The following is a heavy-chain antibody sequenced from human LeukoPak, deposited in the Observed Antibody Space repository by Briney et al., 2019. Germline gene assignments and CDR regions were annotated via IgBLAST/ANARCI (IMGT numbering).Heavy chain of an antibody. J-gene: IGHJ4*02. D-gene: IGHD4-17*01. V-gene: IGHV4-61*02. CDR1: GGSISSGSYY. CDR3: ARDDYGDYAPFDY. CDR2: IYTSGST. Sequence: PSETLSLTCTVSGGSISSGSYYWSWIRQPAGKGLEWIGRIYTSGSTNYNPSLKSRVTISLDTSKNQFSLKLSSVTAADTAVYYCARDDYGDYAPFDYWGQGTLVTVSS.